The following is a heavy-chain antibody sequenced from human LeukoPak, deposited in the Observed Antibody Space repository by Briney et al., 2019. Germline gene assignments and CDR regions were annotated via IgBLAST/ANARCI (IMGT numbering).Heavy chain of an antibody. V-gene: IGHV4-39*01. CDR2: IYYGGST. J-gene: IGHJ4*02. Sequence: SETLSLTCTLSGGSISSSSYYWGWIRQPPGKGLEWIGSIYYGGSTYYNPSLKSRVTISVDTSKNQFSLKLSSVTAADTAVYYCARHGVEMATIDYWGQGTLVTVSS. CDR3: ARHGVEMATIDY. D-gene: IGHD5-24*01. CDR1: GGSISSSSYY.